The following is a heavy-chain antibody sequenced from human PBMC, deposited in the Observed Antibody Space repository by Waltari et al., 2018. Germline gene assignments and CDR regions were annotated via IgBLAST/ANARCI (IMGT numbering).Heavy chain of an antibody. V-gene: IGHV3-15*01. D-gene: IGHD7-27*01. CDR1: GFRFTPAW. CDR2: ITSQNDGATT. CDR3: TTLDAPWGG. J-gene: IGHJ4*01. Sequence: EVQMVESGGGSMKPGDSLRLSCLASGFRFTPAWLPWVRQAPGKGLEWVGRITSQNDGATTDFAASLRGRFSISRDDSQNMVFLQMSSLRIEDTAVYYCTTLDAPWGGWGHGTLVTVSS.